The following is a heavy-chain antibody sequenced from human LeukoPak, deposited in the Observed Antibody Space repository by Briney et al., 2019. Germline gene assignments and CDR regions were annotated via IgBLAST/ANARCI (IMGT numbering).Heavy chain of an antibody. D-gene: IGHD1-26*01. CDR1: GYTLTELS. V-gene: IGHV1-24*01. J-gene: IGHJ3*02. CDR3: ATAHRSYGAFDI. Sequence: ASVKVSCKVSGYTLTELSMHWVRQAPGKGLEWMGGFDPEDGETIYAQKFQGRVTMTEDTSTDTAYMELSGLRSEDTAVYYCATAHRSYGAFDIWGQGTMVTVSS. CDR2: FDPEDGET.